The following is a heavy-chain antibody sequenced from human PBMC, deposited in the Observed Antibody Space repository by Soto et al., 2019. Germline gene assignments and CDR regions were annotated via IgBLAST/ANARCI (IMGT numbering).Heavy chain of an antibody. Sequence: EVQLVESGGGLVKPGGSLRLSCAVSGFTFSSYSMNWVRQAPGKGLEWVSSISSSSSYIYYADSVKGRFTISRDNAKNSLYLQMNSLRAEDTAVYYCAREKGGSYRRAGDAFDIWGQGTMVTVSS. V-gene: IGHV3-21*06. D-gene: IGHD1-26*01. CDR3: AREKGGSYRRAGDAFDI. CDR2: ISSSSSYI. J-gene: IGHJ3*02. CDR1: GFTFSSYS.